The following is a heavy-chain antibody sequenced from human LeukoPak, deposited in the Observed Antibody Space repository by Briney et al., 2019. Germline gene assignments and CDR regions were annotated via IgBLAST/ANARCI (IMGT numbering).Heavy chain of an antibody. CDR3: AKDPGLLWFGESQYFDY. Sequence: PGGSLRLSCAASGFTFSSYAMSWVRQAPGKGPEWVSAISGSGGSTYYADSVKGRFTISRDNSKNTLYLQMNSLRAEDTAVYYCAKDPGLLWFGESQYFDYWGQGTLVTVSS. J-gene: IGHJ4*02. V-gene: IGHV3-23*01. D-gene: IGHD3-10*01. CDR2: ISGSGGST. CDR1: GFTFSSYA.